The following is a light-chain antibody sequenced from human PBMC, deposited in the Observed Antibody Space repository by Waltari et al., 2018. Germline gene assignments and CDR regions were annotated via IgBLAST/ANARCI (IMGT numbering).Light chain of an antibody. J-gene: IGLJ1*01. CDR1: SLRGYY. Sequence: SSELTQDPAVSVALGQTVRITLQGDSLRGYYASWYQQKPGQAPVLVIYGKNNRPSGIPDRFSGSSSGNTASLTITGAQAEDEAEYYCYSRDSSGDHLRVFGAGTKVTVL. CDR3: YSRDSSGDHLRV. V-gene: IGLV3-19*01. CDR2: GKN.